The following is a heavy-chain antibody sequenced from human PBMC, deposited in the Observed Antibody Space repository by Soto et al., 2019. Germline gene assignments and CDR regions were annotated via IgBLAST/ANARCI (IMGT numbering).Heavy chain of an antibody. CDR1: GGSISSSRCH. J-gene: IGHJ4*02. D-gene: IGHD5-12*01. V-gene: IGHV4-39*06. Sequence: PSETLSLTCTVSGGSISSSRCHWGWIRQPPGKGLEWIAYIKHSGTTYYNPSLKSRVTLSVDRSKNQFALKLSSVTAADTAVYYCAAGGGLPRYYWGQGTLVTVSS. CDR3: AAGGGLPRYY. CDR2: IKHSGTT.